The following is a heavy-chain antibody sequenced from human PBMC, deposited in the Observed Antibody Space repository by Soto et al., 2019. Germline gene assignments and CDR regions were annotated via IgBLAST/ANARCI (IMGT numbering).Heavy chain of an antibody. D-gene: IGHD2-2*01. CDR2: INPSGGST. Sequence: GASVKVSCKASGYTFTSFYMHWVRQAPGQGLEWMGIINPSGGSTSYAQKFQGRVTMTRDTSTSTVYMELSSLRSEDTAVYYCARDYPPYCSXTSCYLPNYDYYYGMDVWGQGTTVTVSS. CDR3: ARDYPPYCSXTSCYLPNYDYYYGMDV. V-gene: IGHV1-46*01. J-gene: IGHJ6*02. CDR1: GYTFTSFY.